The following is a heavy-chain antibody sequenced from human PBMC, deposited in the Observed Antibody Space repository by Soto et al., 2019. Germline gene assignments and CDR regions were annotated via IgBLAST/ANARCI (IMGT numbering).Heavy chain of an antibody. CDR2: ISAYNGNT. CDR1: GYTFTSYG. V-gene: IGHV1-18*01. J-gene: IGHJ4*02. CDR3: ARRLRYFASDY. D-gene: IGHD3-9*01. Sequence: QVQLVQSGGEGKKPGASVKVSCKASGYTFTSYGSNWVRQAPGQGLEWIGWISAYNGNTNYAQRLQGRVTMTTDTSTSTAYMELRSLTSDDTAVYFCARRLRYFASDYWGQGSLVTVSS.